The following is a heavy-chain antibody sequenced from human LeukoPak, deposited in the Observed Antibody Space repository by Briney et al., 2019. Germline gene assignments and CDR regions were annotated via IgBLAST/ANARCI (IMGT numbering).Heavy chain of an antibody. D-gene: IGHD2-2*02. J-gene: IGHJ4*02. Sequence: SVKVSCKASGGTFSSYAISWVRQAPGQGLEWMGGIIPIFGTANYAQKFQGRVTITADESTSTAYMELSSLRSEDTAVYYCALWDIVVVPAAIGRYWGQGTLVTVSS. CDR2: IIPIFGTA. CDR1: GGTFSSYA. V-gene: IGHV1-69*13. CDR3: ALWDIVVVPAAIGRY.